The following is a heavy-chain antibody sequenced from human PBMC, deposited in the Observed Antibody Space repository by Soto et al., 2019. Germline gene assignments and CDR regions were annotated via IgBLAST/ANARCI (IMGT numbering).Heavy chain of an antibody. J-gene: IGHJ6*02. CDR2: ISGSGGST. D-gene: IGHD6-19*01. CDR3: AKGLERSGWYALYYYGMDV. Sequence: GGSLRLSCAASGFTFSSYAMSWVRQAPGKGLEWVSAISGSGGSTYYADSVKGRFTISRDNSKNTLYLQMNSLRAEDTAVYYCAKGLERSGWYALYYYGMDVWGQGTTVTVSS. CDR1: GFTFSSYA. V-gene: IGHV3-23*01.